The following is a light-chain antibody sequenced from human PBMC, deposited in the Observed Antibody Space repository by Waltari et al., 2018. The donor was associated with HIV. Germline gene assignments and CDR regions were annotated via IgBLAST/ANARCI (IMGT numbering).Light chain of an antibody. CDR2: YAS. J-gene: IGKJ3*01. CDR1: QSIGSS. CDR3: HQSSSLPFT. Sequence: EIVLTQSPAFQSVTPQEKVTITCRASQSIGSSLHWYQQKPDQSPKLLIKYASQSFSGVPSRFSGSGAGTDLSLTINSLEAEDAATYYCHQSSSLPFTFGPGTKVDIK. V-gene: IGKV6-21*01.